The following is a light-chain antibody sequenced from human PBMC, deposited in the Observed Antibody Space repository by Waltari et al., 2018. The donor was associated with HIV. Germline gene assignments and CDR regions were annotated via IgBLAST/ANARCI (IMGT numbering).Light chain of an antibody. CDR3: AVWGDSLNSYV. Sequence: QSVLTQPPSASGTPGQSVPISCSGSSSNIGSNYVYWYQQLPGTAPKLLIYRNNQRPSGVPDRFSGSKSGTSASLAISGLRSEDEADYYCAVWGDSLNSYVFGTGTEVTVL. CDR1: SSNIGSNY. V-gene: IGLV1-47*01. CDR2: RNN. J-gene: IGLJ1*01.